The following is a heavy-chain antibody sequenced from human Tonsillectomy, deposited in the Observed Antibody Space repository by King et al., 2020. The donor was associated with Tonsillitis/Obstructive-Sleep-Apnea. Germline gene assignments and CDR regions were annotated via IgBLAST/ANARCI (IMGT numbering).Heavy chain of an antibody. CDR2: IYYSWST. CDR1: GGSISRSSYY. D-gene: IGHD4-11*01. V-gene: IGHV4-39*01. Sequence: QLQESGPGLVKPSETLSLTCTVSGGSISRSSYYWGWIRQPPGKGLEWIGSIYYSWSTYYNPSLKSGVTISVDTSKNQFSLKLSAVTAADTAVYYCERHSAMTTVTYDYWGQGTLVTVSS. CDR3: ERHSAMTTVTYDY. J-gene: IGHJ4*02.